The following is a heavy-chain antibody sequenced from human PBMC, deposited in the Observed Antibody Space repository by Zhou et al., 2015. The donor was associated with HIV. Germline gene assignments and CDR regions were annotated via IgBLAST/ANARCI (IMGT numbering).Heavy chain of an antibody. CDR1: GGTFNSYT. D-gene: IGHD2-15*01. J-gene: IGHJ5*02. CDR3: AREPVHLGYCSGGSCSNWFDP. Sequence: QVQLVQSGAEVKKPGSSVKVSCKTSGGTFNSYTITWVRQAPGQGLEWMGNIIPIAGKANYARKFQGRLTITADKSTSTAYMELSSLRSADTALYYCAREPVHLGYCSGGSCSNWFDPWGQGTLVTVSS. CDR2: IIPIAGKA. V-gene: IGHV1-69*08.